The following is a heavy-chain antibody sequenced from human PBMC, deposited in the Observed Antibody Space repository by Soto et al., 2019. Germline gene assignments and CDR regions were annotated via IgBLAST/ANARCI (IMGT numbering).Heavy chain of an antibody. Sequence: QVQLVQSGAEVKKPGSSVKVSCKASGGTFSSYAISWVRQAPGQGLEWMGGIIPIFGTANYAQKFQGRVTITADESTSTAYMELSSLRSEDTAVYYCATYQKMATMTSYYFDYWGQGTLVTVSS. CDR3: ATYQKMATMTSYYFDY. CDR1: GGTFSSYA. D-gene: IGHD5-12*01. CDR2: IIPIFGTA. V-gene: IGHV1-69*12. J-gene: IGHJ4*02.